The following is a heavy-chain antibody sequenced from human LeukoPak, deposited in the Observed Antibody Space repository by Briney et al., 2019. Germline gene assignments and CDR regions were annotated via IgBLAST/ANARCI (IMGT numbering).Heavy chain of an antibody. CDR2: ISNSGST. V-gene: IGHV4-30-4*01. J-gene: IGHJ4*02. Sequence: PSETLSLTCTVSGGSISSGDYFWSWIRQPPGKGLEWIGYISNSGSTYYTASLKSRITISVDTSRNQFSLRLSSVSAADTAVYYCAREAYYVDFARSIDSWDQGTLITVSS. D-gene: IGHD3-16*01. CDR1: GGSISSGDYF. CDR3: AREAYYVDFARSIDS.